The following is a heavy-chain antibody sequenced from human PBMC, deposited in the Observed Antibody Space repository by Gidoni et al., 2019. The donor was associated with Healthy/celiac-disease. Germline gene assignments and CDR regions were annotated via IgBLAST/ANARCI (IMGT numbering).Heavy chain of an antibody. CDR1: GFTLSSYA. J-gene: IGHJ4*02. Sequence: VQLLASGGGFVQPGGSLSLSFAASGFTLSSYAMSWVRQAPGKGREWVSAISGSGGSTYYADSVKGPFTISRDNSKNTLYLQMNSLRAEDTAVYYCAKGEGVRGTFDYWGQGTLVTVSS. CDR2: ISGSGGST. D-gene: IGHD2-8*01. CDR3: AKGEGVRGTFDY. V-gene: IGHV3-23*01.